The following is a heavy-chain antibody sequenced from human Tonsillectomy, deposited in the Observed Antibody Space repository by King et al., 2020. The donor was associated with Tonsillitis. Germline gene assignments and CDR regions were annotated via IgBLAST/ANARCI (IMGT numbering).Heavy chain of an antibody. J-gene: IGHJ3*02. V-gene: IGHV4-39*01. CDR2: IYYSGST. CDR1: GGSISSSSYY. CDR3: AGNEGVGAFDI. Sequence: QLQESGPGLVKPSETLSLTCTVSGGSISSSSYYWGWIRQPPGKGLEWIGSIYYSGSTYYNPSLKSRVTISVDTSKNQFSLKLSSVTATDTAVYYCAGNEGVGAFDIWGQGTMVTVSS. D-gene: IGHD1-26*01.